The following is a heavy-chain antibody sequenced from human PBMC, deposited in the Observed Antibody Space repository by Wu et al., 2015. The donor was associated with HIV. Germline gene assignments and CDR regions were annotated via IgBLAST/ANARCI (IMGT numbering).Heavy chain of an antibody. CDR3: ARYYGNWYLDV. J-gene: IGHJ2*01. D-gene: IGHD3-16*01. Sequence: QVQLVQSGAEVKKPGASVRVSCRTSGYTFNVYYIYWVRQAPGQGFEWMGWINPNTGATKSAQKFQDRVTLTRDSSISTAYMELSRLTSDDTALYFCARYYGNWYLDVWGRGTLITVSS. CDR1: GYTFNVYY. CDR2: INPNTGAT. V-gene: IGHV1-2*02.